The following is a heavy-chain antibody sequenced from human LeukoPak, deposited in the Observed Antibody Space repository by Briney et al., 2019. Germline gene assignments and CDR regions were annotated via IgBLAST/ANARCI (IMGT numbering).Heavy chain of an antibody. CDR1: GYSFTSYW. Sequence: GESLKISCKGSGYSFTSYWIGWVRQMPGKGLEGMGIIYPGDSDTRYSPSFQGQVTISADKSISTAYLQWRSLKASDTAMYYCARFMGPYCGGDCYDAFDIWGQGTLVTVSS. CDR2: IYPGDSDT. D-gene: IGHD2-21*01. CDR3: ARFMGPYCGGDCYDAFDI. J-gene: IGHJ3*02. V-gene: IGHV5-51*01.